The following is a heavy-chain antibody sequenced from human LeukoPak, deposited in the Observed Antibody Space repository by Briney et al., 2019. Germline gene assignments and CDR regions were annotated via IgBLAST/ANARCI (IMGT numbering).Heavy chain of an antibody. J-gene: IGHJ4*02. CDR1: GYTVTNYG. D-gene: IGHD3-10*01. CDR2: ISAYNGNI. V-gene: IGHV1-18*01. Sequence: ASVKVSCKASGYTVTNYGISWLRQAPGQGLEWMGWISAYNGNIRYAQNLQGRVTMTTDTSTSTAYMELRSLRSDDTAVYYCGRSFGNYYGSGTPPLYFDYWGQGTLVTVSS. CDR3: GRSFGNYYGSGTPPLYFDY.